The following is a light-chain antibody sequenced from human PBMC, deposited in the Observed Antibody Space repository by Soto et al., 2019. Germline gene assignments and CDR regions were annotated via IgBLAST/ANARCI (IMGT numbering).Light chain of an antibody. V-gene: IGLV2-14*01. Sequence: QSVLTQPAFVSGSPGQSITISCTGTSSDIGYRNSVAWYQHNPGKTPKLMIYNVNYRPSGVSSRFSGSKSGNTASLSISGLQAEDEADYYCSSYTSLSTIVFGTGTKVTVL. CDR3: SSYTSLSTIV. J-gene: IGLJ1*01. CDR1: SSDIGYRNS. CDR2: NVN.